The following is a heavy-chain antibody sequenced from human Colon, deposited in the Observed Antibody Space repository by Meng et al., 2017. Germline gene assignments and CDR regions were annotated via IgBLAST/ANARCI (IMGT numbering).Heavy chain of an antibody. CDR2: ISYSGNS. Sequence: LQESCPRVVRSRETLSPTCTVSGDCLSSGRAYCSCTRQAPGKGLDWIGYISYSGNSLYNPSLKSRVDISTDTSRRQCSLKFNSVTAADTAIYYCATGPGYSSGLDSWGRGALVTVSS. V-gene: IGHV4-61*01. D-gene: IGHD6-19*01. CDR1: GDCLSSGRAY. J-gene: IGHJ4*02. CDR3: ATGPGYSSGLDS.